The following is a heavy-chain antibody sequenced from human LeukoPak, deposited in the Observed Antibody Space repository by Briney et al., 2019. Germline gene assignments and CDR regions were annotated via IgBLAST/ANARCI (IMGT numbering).Heavy chain of an antibody. D-gene: IGHD6-13*01. CDR1: GYTFTSYG. Sequence: ASVKVSCKASGYTFTSYGISWVRQAPGQGLEWMGWISAYNGNTNYAQKLQGRVTMTTDTSTSTAYMELRSLRSDDTAVYYCARDRRIAAAGATDYWGQGTLVTVPS. J-gene: IGHJ4*02. CDR3: ARDRRIAAAGATDY. CDR2: ISAYNGNT. V-gene: IGHV1-18*01.